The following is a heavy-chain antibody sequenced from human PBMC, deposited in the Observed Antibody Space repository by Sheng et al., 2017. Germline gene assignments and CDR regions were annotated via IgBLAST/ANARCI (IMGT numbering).Heavy chain of an antibody. V-gene: IGHV4-34*01. CDR3: ARVGVAVARLGIDAFDI. Sequence: QVQLQQWCAGLLKPSETLSLTCAVYGGSFSGYYWSWIRQPPGKGLEWIGEINHSGSTNYNPSLKSRVTISVDTSKNQFSLKLSSVTAADTAVYYCARVGVAVARLGIDAFDIWGQGTMVTVSS. CDR1: GGSFSGYY. CDR2: INHSGST. D-gene: IGHD6-19*01. J-gene: IGHJ3*02.